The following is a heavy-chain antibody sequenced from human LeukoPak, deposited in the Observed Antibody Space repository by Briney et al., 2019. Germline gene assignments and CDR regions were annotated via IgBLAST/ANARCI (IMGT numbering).Heavy chain of an antibody. CDR1: GDSIRRGNYY. Sequence: SETLSLTCSVSGDSIRRGNYYWSWIRQSAGKGLEWIGRINPSGSTNYNPSLKSRVIMSLDTSKNQFSLRLTSVTAADTAVYYCARNRYYYGSRNYGVPNWFDPWGQGTLVTVSS. CDR2: INPSGST. D-gene: IGHD3-10*01. J-gene: IGHJ5*02. CDR3: ARNRYYYGSRNYGVPNWFDP. V-gene: IGHV4-61*02.